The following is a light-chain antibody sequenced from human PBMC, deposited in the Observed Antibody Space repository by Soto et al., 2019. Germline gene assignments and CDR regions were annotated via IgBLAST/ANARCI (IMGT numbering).Light chain of an antibody. Sequence: QSVLTQPASVSGSPGLSIAISCTGTSSDVGGYNSVSWYQQHPGKAPKLMIYDVSNRPSGVSNRFSGSKSGNTASLTISGLQAEDEGDYYCSSYTTGGYYVFGTGTKLTVL. V-gene: IGLV2-14*01. CDR2: DVS. J-gene: IGLJ1*01. CDR1: SSDVGGYNS. CDR3: SSYTTGGYYV.